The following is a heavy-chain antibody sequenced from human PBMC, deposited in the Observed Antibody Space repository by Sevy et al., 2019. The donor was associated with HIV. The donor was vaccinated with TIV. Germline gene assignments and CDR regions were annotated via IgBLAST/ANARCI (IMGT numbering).Heavy chain of an antibody. CDR1: GFTFSSYA. CDR2: ISYDGTNK. CDR3: ARDKHDYAGNVRRGWFDP. V-gene: IGHV3-30-3*01. D-gene: IGHD4-17*01. Sequence: GGSLRLYCAASGFTFSSYAMHWVRQAPGKGLEWVAVISYDGTNKYYADSVKGRFTISRDNSKKILYVQMNSLRGEDTAVYYCARDKHDYAGNVRRGWFDPWGQGTLVTVSS. J-gene: IGHJ5*02.